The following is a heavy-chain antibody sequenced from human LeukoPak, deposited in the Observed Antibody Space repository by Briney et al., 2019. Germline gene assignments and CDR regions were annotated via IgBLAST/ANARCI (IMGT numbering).Heavy chain of an antibody. J-gene: IGHJ4*02. Sequence: PSETLSLTCAVYGGSFSGYCWSWIRQPPGKGLEWIGEINHSGSTNYNPSLKSRVTISVDTSKNQFSLKLSSVTAADTAVYYCAREAVLPDYWGQGTLVTVSS. CDR3: AREAVLPDY. CDR1: GGSFSGYC. D-gene: IGHD6-19*01. CDR2: INHSGST. V-gene: IGHV4-34*01.